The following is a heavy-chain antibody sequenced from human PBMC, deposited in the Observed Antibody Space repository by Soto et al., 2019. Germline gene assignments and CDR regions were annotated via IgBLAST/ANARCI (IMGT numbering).Heavy chain of an antibody. CDR1: GFSFTDYS. V-gene: IGHV3-21*01. Sequence: EVQLVESGGGLVKPGGSLRLSCAASGFSFTDYSMNWVRQAPGEGLEWVSSISGSSSYIYYADSLKGRFTVSRDNAERSLFLQMNSLGAEDTAVYYCARDGAYCSGTGCRDYYHYMDVWGKGTTVTVSS. D-gene: IGHD2-2*01. J-gene: IGHJ6*03. CDR3: ARDGAYCSGTGCRDYYHYMDV. CDR2: ISGSSSYI.